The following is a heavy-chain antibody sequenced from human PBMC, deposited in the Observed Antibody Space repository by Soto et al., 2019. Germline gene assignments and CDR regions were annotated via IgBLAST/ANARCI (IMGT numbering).Heavy chain of an antibody. D-gene: IGHD1-26*01. CDR2: LTGGGTNP. Sequence: EVQLLESGGMLVQPGGSLRLSCAASGFTFNDYTMNWVRQAPGKGLEWVSRLTGGGTNPSYADSVKGRFTISRDNSRNTLYLYMDNLRVEDTAIYYCAKGADRASLDCWGQGTLVTVSS. V-gene: IGHV3-23*01. CDR3: AKGADRASLDC. CDR1: GFTFNDYT. J-gene: IGHJ4*02.